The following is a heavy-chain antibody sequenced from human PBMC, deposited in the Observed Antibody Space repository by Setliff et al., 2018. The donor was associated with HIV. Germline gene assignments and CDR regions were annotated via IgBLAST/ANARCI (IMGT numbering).Heavy chain of an antibody. Sequence: GGSLRLSCAASGFTFRSYAMSWVRQAPGKGLEWVSVIYSGASSTFYADSVKGRFIISRDNSKNTLYLQMNRLRVEDTAVYYCAKDGISGGAYPPYYFDYWGHGTLVTVSS. V-gene: IGHV3-23*03. CDR2: IYSGASST. J-gene: IGHJ4*01. CDR3: AKDGISGGAYPPYYFDY. CDR1: GFTFRSYA. D-gene: IGHD2-15*01.